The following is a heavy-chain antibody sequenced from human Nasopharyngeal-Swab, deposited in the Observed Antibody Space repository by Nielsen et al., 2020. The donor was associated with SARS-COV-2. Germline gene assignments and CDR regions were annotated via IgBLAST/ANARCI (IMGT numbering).Heavy chain of an antibody. V-gene: IGHV1-69*01. CDR3: ARAITYYYDGSGSPSYGLDV. J-gene: IGHJ6*02. CDR2: LIPVFGTT. Sequence: ARHAPGQGRGWVEGLIPVFGTTHYSQKFQDRLRVTADASTDTAYMELSSLRSDDTAVYYCARAITYYYDGSGSPSYGLDVWGQGTTVTVSS. D-gene: IGHD3-22*01.